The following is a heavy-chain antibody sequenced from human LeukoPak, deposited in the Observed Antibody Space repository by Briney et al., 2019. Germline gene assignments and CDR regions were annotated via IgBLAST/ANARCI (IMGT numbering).Heavy chain of an antibody. CDR1: GYTFTGYF. Sequence: GASVKVSCKASGYTFTGYFMHWVRQAPGQGLEWMGWINPKSGVTNYAQKFQGRLSMTRDTPISAAYMELRRLRIDDTAMYYCARVAAADSLDNWGQGTLVTVSS. V-gene: IGHV1-2*02. CDR2: INPKSGVT. J-gene: IGHJ4*02. CDR3: ARVAAADSLDN. D-gene: IGHD6-25*01.